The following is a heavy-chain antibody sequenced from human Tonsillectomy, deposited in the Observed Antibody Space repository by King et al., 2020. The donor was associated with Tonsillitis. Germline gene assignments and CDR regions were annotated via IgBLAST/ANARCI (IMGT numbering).Heavy chain of an antibody. V-gene: IGHV3-23*04. D-gene: IGHD5-24*01. CDR2: ISGSGDTT. CDR3: AKKGLQSSGPYYFDC. CDR1: GFTFSSYA. J-gene: IGHJ4*02. Sequence: VQLVESGGGWVQPGGSLRLSCAASGFTFSSYAMTWVRQAPGKGPEWVSAISGSGDTTYYADSVKGRFTISRDISKNTLYLQMNSLRAEDTAVYYCAKKGLQSSGPYYFDCWGQGTLVAVSS.